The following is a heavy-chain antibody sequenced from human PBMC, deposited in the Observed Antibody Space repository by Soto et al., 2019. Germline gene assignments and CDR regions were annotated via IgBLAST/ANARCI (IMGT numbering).Heavy chain of an antibody. D-gene: IGHD3-3*01. V-gene: IGHV3-33*01. CDR2: IWYDGSNK. J-gene: IGHJ6*02. CDR3: ARDSGDFWSGDYYYYYGMDV. Sequence: GGSLRLSCAASGFTFSSYGMHWVRQAPGKGLEWVAVIWYDGSNKYYADSVKDRFTISRDNSKNTLYLQMNSLRAEDTAVYYCARDSGDFWSGDYYYYYGMDVWGQGTTVTVSS. CDR1: GFTFSSYG.